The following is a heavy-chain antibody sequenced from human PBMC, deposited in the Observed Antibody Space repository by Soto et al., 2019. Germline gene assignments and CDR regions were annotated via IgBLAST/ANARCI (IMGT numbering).Heavy chain of an antibody. CDR2: ISAYNGNT. Sequence: QVQLVQSGAEVKKPGASVKVSCKASGYTFTSYGISWVRQAPGQGLEWMGWISAYNGNTNYAQKLQGRVTMTTDTSTSTAYMELRSMRSDDTAVYYCARVVKGHIVATINFDYWGQGTLVTVSS. J-gene: IGHJ4*02. D-gene: IGHD5-12*01. CDR1: GYTFTSYG. V-gene: IGHV1-18*04. CDR3: ARVVKGHIVATINFDY.